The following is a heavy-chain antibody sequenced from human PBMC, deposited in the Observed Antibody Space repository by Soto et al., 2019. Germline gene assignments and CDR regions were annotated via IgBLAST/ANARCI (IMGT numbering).Heavy chain of an antibody. Sequence: GGSLRLSCAASGFTFSSYAMHWVRQAPGKGLEWVAVISYDGSNKYYADSGKGRFTIYRDNSKKTLYLQMNSLRAEDTAVYYCARARPANLEFDYWGQGTLVTVSS. V-gene: IGHV3-30*04. CDR3: ARARPANLEFDY. J-gene: IGHJ4*02. D-gene: IGHD7-27*01. CDR2: ISYDGSNK. CDR1: GFTFSSYA.